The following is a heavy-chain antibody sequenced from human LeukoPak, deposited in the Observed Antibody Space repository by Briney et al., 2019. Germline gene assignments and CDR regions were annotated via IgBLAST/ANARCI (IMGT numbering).Heavy chain of an antibody. Sequence: SETLSLTCAVYGESFSGYYWSWTRQPPGKGLEWIGEITHSGSTNYNPSLKSRVTMSVDTSKNQFSLKLSSVTAADTAVYYCARGRDGYKYYYYYGMDVWGQGTTVTVSS. V-gene: IGHV4-34*01. CDR2: ITHSGST. D-gene: IGHD5-24*01. J-gene: IGHJ6*02. CDR1: GESFSGYY. CDR3: ARGRDGYKYYYYYGMDV.